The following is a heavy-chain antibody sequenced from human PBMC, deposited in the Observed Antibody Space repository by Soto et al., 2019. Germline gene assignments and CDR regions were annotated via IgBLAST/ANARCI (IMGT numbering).Heavy chain of an antibody. Sequence: SETLSLTCTVSGGPFSAGGYYWSWIRQAPGKGLEWIGYILQNGDTSYNPPLKSRVTISTDTSKRQFSLKLTSVTAADTAVYYCARGDSTVYSVFQYWGQGLLVTVSS. CDR2: ILQNGDT. CDR1: GGPFSAGGYY. D-gene: IGHD4-17*01. CDR3: ARGDSTVYSVFQY. V-gene: IGHV4-31*03. J-gene: IGHJ4*02.